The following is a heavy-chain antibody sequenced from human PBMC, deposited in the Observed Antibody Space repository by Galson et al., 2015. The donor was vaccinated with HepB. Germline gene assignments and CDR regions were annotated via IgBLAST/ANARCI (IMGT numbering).Heavy chain of an antibody. CDR1: GYTFTSYA. D-gene: IGHD3-3*01. Sequence: SVKVSCKASGYTFTSYAMHWVRQAPGQGLEWMGWIDAGNGNTKYSQKFQGRVTITRDTSASTAYMELSSLRSEDTAVYYCARDSVITIFGVVIVRNWFDPWGQGTLVTVSS. CDR3: ARDSVITIFGVVIVRNWFDP. J-gene: IGHJ5*02. V-gene: IGHV1-3*01. CDR2: IDAGNGNT.